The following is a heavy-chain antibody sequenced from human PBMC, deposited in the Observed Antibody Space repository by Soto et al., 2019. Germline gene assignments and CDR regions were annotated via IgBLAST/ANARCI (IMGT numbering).Heavy chain of an antibody. D-gene: IGHD1-26*01. CDR2: ISYDGSNK. CDR1: GFTFSSYG. J-gene: IGHJ6*02. CDR3: AKGHRIVGATNGYYGMDV. Sequence: QVQLVESGGGVVQPGRSLRLSCAASGFTFSSYGMHWVRQAPGKGLEWVAVISYDGSNKYYADSVKGRFTISRDNSKNTXXLQMNSLRAEDTAVYYCAKGHRIVGATNGYYGMDVWGQGTTVTVSS. V-gene: IGHV3-30*18.